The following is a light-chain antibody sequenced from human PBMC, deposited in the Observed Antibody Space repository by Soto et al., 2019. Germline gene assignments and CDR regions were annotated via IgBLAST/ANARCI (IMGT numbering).Light chain of an antibody. CDR2: DVS. J-gene: IGLJ1*01. CDR1: SSDVGGYNY. Sequence: QSVLTQPASVSGSPGQAITMSCTGTSSDVGGYNYVSWYQQHPGKAPKLMIYDVSNRPSGVSNRFSGSKSGNTASMTFSGLQADDEAHYYCSSYTISSTFVFGTGTKLTVL. V-gene: IGLV2-14*01. CDR3: SSYTISSTFV.